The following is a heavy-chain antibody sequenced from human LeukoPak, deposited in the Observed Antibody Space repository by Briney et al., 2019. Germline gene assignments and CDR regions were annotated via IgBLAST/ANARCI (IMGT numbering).Heavy chain of an antibody. Sequence: PSETLSLTCTVSGGSNSSGDYYWSWIRQPPGKGLEWIGSIYYSGSTYYNPSLKSRVTISVDTSKNQFSLKLSSVTAADTAVYYCARRYDFWSGYYGYWGQGTLVTVSS. V-gene: IGHV4-39*01. J-gene: IGHJ4*02. CDR1: GGSNSSGDYY. CDR2: IYYSGST. CDR3: ARRYDFWSGYYGY. D-gene: IGHD3-3*01.